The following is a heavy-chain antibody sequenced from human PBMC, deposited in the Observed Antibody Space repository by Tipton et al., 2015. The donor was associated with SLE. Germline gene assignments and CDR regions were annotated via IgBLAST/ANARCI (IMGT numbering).Heavy chain of an antibody. CDR1: GGSISSYY. J-gene: IGHJ2*01. Sequence: TLSLTCTVSGGSISSYYWSWIRQPPGKGLEWIGYIYYSGSTNYNPSLKSRVTISVDTSKNQFSLKLSSVTAADTAVYYCARLGGGRWWNDGQYFDLWGRGTLVTVSS. V-gene: IGHV4-59*01. D-gene: IGHD1-1*01. CDR2: IYYSGST. CDR3: ARLGGGRWWNDGQYFDL.